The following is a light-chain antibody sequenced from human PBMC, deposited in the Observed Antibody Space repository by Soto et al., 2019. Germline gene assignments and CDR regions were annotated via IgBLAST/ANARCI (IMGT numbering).Light chain of an antibody. J-gene: IGKJ1*01. CDR3: QQYNSFIWT. Sequence: DIQMTQSPSTLSASVGDRVTIVCRASQSISSWLAWYQQKPGKAPKLLISKASNLDSGVPSRFSGSGSGTEFNLTISSLQPEDFATYYCQQYNSFIWTCGRGTKVDIK. V-gene: IGKV1-5*03. CDR1: QSISSW. CDR2: KAS.